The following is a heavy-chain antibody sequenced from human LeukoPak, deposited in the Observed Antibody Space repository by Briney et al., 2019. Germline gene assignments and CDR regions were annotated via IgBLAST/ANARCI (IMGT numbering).Heavy chain of an antibody. V-gene: IGHV3-7*01. Sequence: GGSLRLSCAASGFTFSSYWMSWVRQAPGKGLEWVANIKQDGSEKYYVDSVKGRFTISRDNAKNSLYLQMNSLRVEDTAVYYCARDRVVRGVIPLPGGRNNWFDPWGQGTLVTVSS. D-gene: IGHD3-10*01. CDR3: ARDRVVRGVIPLPGGRNNWFDP. J-gene: IGHJ5*02. CDR1: GFTFSSYW. CDR2: IKQDGSEK.